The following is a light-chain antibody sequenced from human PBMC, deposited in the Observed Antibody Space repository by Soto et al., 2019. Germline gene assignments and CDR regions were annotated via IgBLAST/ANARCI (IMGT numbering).Light chain of an antibody. CDR2: SNN. CDR1: SPNVGRNT. V-gene: IGLV1-44*01. J-gene: IGLJ2*01. Sequence: SVQTQQPSASGNPGQKITISCSGSSPNVGRNTVNWFQLVPGAAPKLLVYSNNQRPSGVPDRFSGSKSGTSASLAISGLQSEDEADYFCAAWDDSLDGPLFGGGT. CDR3: AAWDDSLDGPL.